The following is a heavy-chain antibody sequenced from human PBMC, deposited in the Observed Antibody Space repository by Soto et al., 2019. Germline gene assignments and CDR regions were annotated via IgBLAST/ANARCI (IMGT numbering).Heavy chain of an antibody. V-gene: IGHV3-23*01. J-gene: IGHJ4*02. CDR3: AKDYSSSWYFSPFDY. D-gene: IGHD6-13*01. CDR1: GFTFSSYA. Sequence: EVQLLESGGGLVQPGGSLRLSCAASGFTFSSYAMGWVRQAPGKGLEWVSAISGSGGSTYYADSVKGRFTISRDNSKNTLYLQMNSLRAEDTAVYYCAKDYSSSWYFSPFDYWGQGTLVTVSS. CDR2: ISGSGGST.